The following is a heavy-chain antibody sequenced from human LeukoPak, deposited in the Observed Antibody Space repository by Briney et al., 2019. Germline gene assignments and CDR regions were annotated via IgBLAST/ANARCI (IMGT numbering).Heavy chain of an antibody. J-gene: IGHJ4*02. V-gene: IGHV1-2*02. D-gene: IGHD6-13*01. Sequence: ASVKVSCKASGYTFTDYSMHWVRQAPGQGLEWMGWINPNSGDTDYAQKFQGRVTMTRDTSISTTYLEVSRLTSDDTAVYFCARDAIAAAGAGAWGQGTLVTVSS. CDR3: ARDAIAAAGAGA. CDR2: INPNSGDT. CDR1: GYTFTDYS.